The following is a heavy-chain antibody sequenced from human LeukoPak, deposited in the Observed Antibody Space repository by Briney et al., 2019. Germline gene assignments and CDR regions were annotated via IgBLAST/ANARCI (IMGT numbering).Heavy chain of an antibody. CDR2: ISSSSSTI. V-gene: IGHV3-48*01. Sequence: GGSLRLSCAASGFTFSSYSMNWVRQAPGKGLEWVSYISSSSSTIYYADSVKGRFTISRDNAKNSLYLQMNSLRAEDTAVYYCARDRSSYYYDSSGYYAFDIWGQGTMVTVSS. J-gene: IGHJ3*02. D-gene: IGHD3-22*01. CDR3: ARDRSSYYYDSSGYYAFDI. CDR1: GFTFSSYS.